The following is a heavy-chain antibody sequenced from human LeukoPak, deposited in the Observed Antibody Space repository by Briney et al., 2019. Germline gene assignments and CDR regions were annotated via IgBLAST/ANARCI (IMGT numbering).Heavy chain of an antibody. V-gene: IGHV3-9*01. CDR2: ISWNSGSI. CDR1: GFTFDDYA. CDR3: AKDSIVGATDLLDYFDY. D-gene: IGHD1-26*01. Sequence: PGGSLRLSCAASGFTFDDYAMHWVRQAPGKGLEWVSGISWNSGSIGYADSVKGRSTISRDNAKNSLYLQMNSLRAEDTALYYCAKDSIVGATDLLDYFDYWGQGTLVTVSS. J-gene: IGHJ4*02.